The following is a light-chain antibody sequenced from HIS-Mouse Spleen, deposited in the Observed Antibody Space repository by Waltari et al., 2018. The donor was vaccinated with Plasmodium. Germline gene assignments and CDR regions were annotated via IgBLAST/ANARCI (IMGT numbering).Light chain of an antibody. CDR1: SLRSYY. Sequence: SSELTQDPAVSVALGQTVRITCQGDSLRSYYASWYQQKPGPAPVLVIYGKNNRPSGIPDRFPGSSSGNTASLTITGAQAEDEADYYCNSRDSSGTHGVFGGGTKLTVL. J-gene: IGLJ2*01. CDR2: GKN. V-gene: IGLV3-19*01. CDR3: NSRDSSGTHGV.